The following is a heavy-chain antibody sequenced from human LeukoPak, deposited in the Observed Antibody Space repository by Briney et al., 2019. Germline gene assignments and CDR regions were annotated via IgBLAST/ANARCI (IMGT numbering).Heavy chain of an antibody. J-gene: IGHJ4*02. CDR3: ARKHGSGGSYFDY. CDR2: ISYDGNTK. V-gene: IGHV3-30-3*01. CDR1: GFTFSTYA. Sequence: GRSLRLSCAASGFTFSTYAMHWVRQAPGKGLEWVAAISYDGNTKYYADSVRGRFTISRDNSQSTLYLHLNSLRPEDTAVYYCARKHGSGGSYFDYWGQGTLVTVSS. D-gene: IGHD1-26*01.